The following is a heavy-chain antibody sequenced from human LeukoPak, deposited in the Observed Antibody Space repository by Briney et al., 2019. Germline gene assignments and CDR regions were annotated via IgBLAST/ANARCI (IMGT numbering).Heavy chain of an antibody. D-gene: IGHD1-26*01. V-gene: IGHV3-48*03. J-gene: IGHJ4*02. CDR2: ISSSGSTI. CDR1: GFTFSSYE. CDR3: ARARSGSYYI. Sequence: PGGSLRLSCAASGFTFSSYEMNWVRQALGKGLEWVSYISSSGSTIYYADSVKGRFTISRDNAKNSLYLQMNSLRAEDTAVYYCARARSGSYYIWGQGTLVTVSS.